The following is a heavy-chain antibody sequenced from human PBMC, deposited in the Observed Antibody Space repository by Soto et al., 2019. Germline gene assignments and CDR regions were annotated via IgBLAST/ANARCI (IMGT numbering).Heavy chain of an antibody. V-gene: IGHV1-18*04. J-gene: IGHJ6*02. Sequence: ASVKVSCKASGYTFTSYGISWVRQAPGQGXEWMGWISAYNGNTNYAQKLQGRVTMTTDTSTSTAYMELRSLRSDDTAVYYCARDSTWGNYDFWSGYYVPYDMDVWGQGATVTVSS. CDR1: GYTFTSYG. D-gene: IGHD3-3*01. CDR3: ARDSTWGNYDFWSGYYVPYDMDV. CDR2: ISAYNGNT.